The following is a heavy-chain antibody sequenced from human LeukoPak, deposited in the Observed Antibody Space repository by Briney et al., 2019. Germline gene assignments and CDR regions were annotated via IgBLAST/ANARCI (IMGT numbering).Heavy chain of an antibody. J-gene: IGHJ4*02. D-gene: IGHD1-26*01. V-gene: IGHV4-34*01. Sequence: PSETLSLTCAVYGGSFSGYYWSWIRQPPGKGLEWIGEINHSGSTNYNPSLKSRVTISVDTTKNQFSLKLSSVTAADTAVYYCARGLRVGATGVDYWGQGTLVTVSS. CDR1: GGSFSGYY. CDR3: ARGLRVGATGVDY. CDR2: INHSGST.